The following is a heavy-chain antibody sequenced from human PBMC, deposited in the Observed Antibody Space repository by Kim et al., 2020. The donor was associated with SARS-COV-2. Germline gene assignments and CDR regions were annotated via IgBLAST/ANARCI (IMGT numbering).Heavy chain of an antibody. D-gene: IGHD4-17*01. CDR2: IKSKADGGTT. Sequence: GGSLRLSCAASGFTFKNAWMNWVRQAPGKGLEWVGRIKSKADGGTTDYTAPVTGSFTISRDDSKNTLYLQMNSLKTEDTAVYYCTTGSRYGGVLDYWGQGALVTVSS. J-gene: IGHJ4*02. CDR3: TTGSRYGGVLDY. CDR1: GFTFKNAW. V-gene: IGHV3-15*01.